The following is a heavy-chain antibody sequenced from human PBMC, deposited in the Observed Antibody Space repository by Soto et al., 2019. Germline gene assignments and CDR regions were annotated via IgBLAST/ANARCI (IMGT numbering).Heavy chain of an antibody. Sequence: XVSWRPSCVASGFTFINYTMSCVRQAPYKGREWVSAISGSGGSTYYAASVKGRFTISRENSKNTLYLQMNRLRAEDTAVYYCARRVVVPDAIPGDWFDRWGQGTLVTVSS. CDR3: ARRVVVPDAIPGDWFDR. V-gene: IGHV3-23*01. D-gene: IGHD2-2*01. CDR1: GFTFINYT. J-gene: IGHJ5*02. CDR2: ISGSGGST.